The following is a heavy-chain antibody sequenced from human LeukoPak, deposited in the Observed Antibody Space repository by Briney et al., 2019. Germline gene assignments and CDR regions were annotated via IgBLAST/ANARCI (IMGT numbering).Heavy chain of an antibody. CDR1: GGSISSYY. J-gene: IGHJ3*02. CDR3: ARTYDSSKNDAFEI. D-gene: IGHD3-22*01. CDR2: IYYSGST. Sequence: SETLYLTCTVSGGSISSYYWSGIRQPPGKGLEWIGYIYYSGSTNYNPSLKSRVTISGDTSKNQFSLKLSSVTAADTAVYYCARTYDSSKNDAFEIWGQGTMVTASS. V-gene: IGHV4-59*01.